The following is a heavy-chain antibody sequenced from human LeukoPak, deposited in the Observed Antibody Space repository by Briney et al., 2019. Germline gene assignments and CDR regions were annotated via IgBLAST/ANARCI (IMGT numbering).Heavy chain of an antibody. V-gene: IGHV4-61*02. Sequence: SETLSLPCTVSGGSISSGSYHWRWVRQPAGKGLEWIGRIYTSGSTNYNPSLKSRVTISVDTSKNQFSLKLSSVTAADTAVYYCARGSEILDYWGQGTLVTVSS. CDR1: GGSISSGSYH. J-gene: IGHJ4*02. D-gene: IGHD2-15*01. CDR3: ARGSEILDY. CDR2: IYTSGST.